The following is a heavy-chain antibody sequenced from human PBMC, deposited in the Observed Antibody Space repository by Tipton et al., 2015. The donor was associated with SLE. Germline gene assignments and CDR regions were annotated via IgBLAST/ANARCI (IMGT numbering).Heavy chain of an antibody. Sequence: TLSLTCNVSGASISSSYLSWIRQPPGKGLEWIGHIYQSGGTYYNPSLKGRATISVDTSKNQFSLKLRSVTAADTSLYYCSRAKGSGTYSSGQFDSWGQGTLVTFSS. CDR3: SRAKGSGTYSSGQFDS. CDR2: IYQSGGT. V-gene: IGHV4-59*01. J-gene: IGHJ4*02. D-gene: IGHD3-10*01. CDR1: GASISSSY.